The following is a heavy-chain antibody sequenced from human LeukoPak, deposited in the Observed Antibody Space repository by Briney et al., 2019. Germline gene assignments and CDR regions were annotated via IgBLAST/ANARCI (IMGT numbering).Heavy chain of an antibody. Sequence: SETLSLTCTVSGGSISSYYWSWIRQPPGKGLEWIGYIYYSGSTNYNPSLKSRVAISVDTSKNQFSLKLSSVTAADTAVYYCARVEGVGLLWFGEFPYGMDVWGKGTTVTVSS. J-gene: IGHJ6*04. D-gene: IGHD3-10*01. CDR1: GGSISSYY. V-gene: IGHV4-59*01. CDR3: ARVEGVGLLWFGEFPYGMDV. CDR2: IYYSGST.